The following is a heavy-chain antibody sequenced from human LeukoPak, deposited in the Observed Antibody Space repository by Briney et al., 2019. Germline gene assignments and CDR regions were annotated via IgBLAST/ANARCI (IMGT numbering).Heavy chain of an antibody. V-gene: IGHV4-34*01. CDR3: ARGLEQPKKGYMDV. J-gene: IGHJ6*03. CDR2: INHSGST. CDR1: GGSFSGYY. Sequence: PSETLSLTCAVYGGSFSGYYWSWIRQPPAKWLEWIGEINHSGSTNYNPSLKSRVTISVDTSKNQFSLKRSSVTAADTAVYYCARGLEQPKKGYMDVWGKGTTVTVSS.